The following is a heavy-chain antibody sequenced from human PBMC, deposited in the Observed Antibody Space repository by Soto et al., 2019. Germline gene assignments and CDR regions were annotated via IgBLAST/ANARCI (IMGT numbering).Heavy chain of an antibody. CDR3: ARAPLRGYCSGVSCYGNFALDY. Sequence: GASVKGSCTVSGDTFTSYAMHWVRHAPGQRLEWMGWINAGNGNTKYSQKFQGRVTISRDTSASTAYMELSSLRSEDTAVYYCARAPLRGYCSGVSCYGNFALDYWGQGTLVTVSS. CDR2: INAGNGNT. D-gene: IGHD2-15*01. CDR1: GDTFTSYA. J-gene: IGHJ4*02. V-gene: IGHV1-3*01.